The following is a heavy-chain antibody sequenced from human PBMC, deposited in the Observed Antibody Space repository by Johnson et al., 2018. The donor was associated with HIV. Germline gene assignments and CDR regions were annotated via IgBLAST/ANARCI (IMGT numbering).Heavy chain of an antibody. CDR1: GFTFSSYD. D-gene: IGHD3-22*01. CDR2: IGTAGDT. V-gene: IGHV3-13*01. CDR3: GRGEGDYYYDRRNGGAFDI. Sequence: VQLVESGGGLVQPGGSLRLSCAASGFTFSSYDMHWVRQATGKGLEWVSAIGTAGDTYYPGSVKGRFTISRENAKNSLYLQMNSLRAGDTAVYYCGRGEGDYYYDRRNGGAFDIWGRGTMVTVSS. J-gene: IGHJ3*02.